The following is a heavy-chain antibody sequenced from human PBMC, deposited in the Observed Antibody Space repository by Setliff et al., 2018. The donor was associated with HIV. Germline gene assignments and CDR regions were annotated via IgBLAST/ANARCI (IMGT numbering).Heavy chain of an antibody. V-gene: IGHV4-61*09. CDR2: IYTSGST. CDR1: GGSISSGSYY. J-gene: IGHJ4*02. Sequence: SETLSLTCTVSGGSISSGSYYWSWIRQPAGKGLEWIGHIYTSGSTNYNPSLKSRVTISVDTSKNQFSLKLSSVTAADTAVYYCARSPVFRRYYDSSGYYFDYWGQGTLVTVSS. D-gene: IGHD3-22*01. CDR3: ARSPVFRRYYDSSGYYFDY.